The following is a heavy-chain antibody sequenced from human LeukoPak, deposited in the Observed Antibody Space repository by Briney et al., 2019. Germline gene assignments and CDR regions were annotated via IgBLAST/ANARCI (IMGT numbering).Heavy chain of an antibody. CDR1: GFTFSSYA. V-gene: IGHV3-64*01. Sequence: GGSLRLSCAASGFTFSSYAMHWVRQAPGKGLEYVSRVSSNGDSTYYAKSVKGRFTISRDNSKNTLYLQMNSLRAEDTAVYYCAKAIAAAAGRGVFDYWGQGTLVTVSS. CDR2: VSSNGDST. D-gene: IGHD6-13*01. J-gene: IGHJ4*02. CDR3: AKAIAAAAGRGVFDY.